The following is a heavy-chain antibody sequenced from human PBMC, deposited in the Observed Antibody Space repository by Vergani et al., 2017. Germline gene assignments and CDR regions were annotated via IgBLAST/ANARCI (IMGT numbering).Heavy chain of an antibody. V-gene: IGHV3-33*01. CDR2: TWYDGNNK. Sequence: QVQLVESGGGVVQPGRSLRLSCAASGFTFNQYCMHWVRQAPGKGLEWVAVTWYDGNNKQYADSVKGRFTISRDNSKSTMYLQMNSLRDEDTGVYYCARGGRLLYNRFDPWGQGTLVTVSS. D-gene: IGHD1-14*01. CDR3: ARGGRLLYNRFDP. J-gene: IGHJ5*02. CDR1: GFTFNQYC.